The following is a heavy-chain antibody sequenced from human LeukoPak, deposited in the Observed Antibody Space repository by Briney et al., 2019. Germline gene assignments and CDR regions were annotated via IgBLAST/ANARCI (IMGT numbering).Heavy chain of an antibody. CDR3: ARESESSGWYDF. CDR1: GFIFLDYA. D-gene: IGHD3-22*01. Sequence: GGSLRLSRAPPGFIFLDYAIQWVRHPPGKGVEWVSLISGDGGSTFYAHPVKCRFTISIDNSKNSLYLQMSTLRIEDTALYYCARESESSGWYDFWGQGTLVTVSS. CDR2: ISGDGGST. J-gene: IGHJ5*01. V-gene: IGHV3-43*02.